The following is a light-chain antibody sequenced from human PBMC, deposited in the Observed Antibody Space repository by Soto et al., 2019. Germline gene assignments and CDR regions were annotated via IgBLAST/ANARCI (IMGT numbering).Light chain of an antibody. V-gene: IGLV1-47*01. CDR3: AAWDDSLSGFYV. CDR1: RSNIGSNY. J-gene: IGLJ1*01. CDR2: RNN. Sequence: QSVLTQPPSASGTPGQRVTISCSGSRSNIGSNYVYWYQQLPGTAPELLIYRNNPRPSGVPDRFSGSKSGTSASLAISGLRSEDEADYYCAAWDDSLSGFYVFGTGTKVTVL.